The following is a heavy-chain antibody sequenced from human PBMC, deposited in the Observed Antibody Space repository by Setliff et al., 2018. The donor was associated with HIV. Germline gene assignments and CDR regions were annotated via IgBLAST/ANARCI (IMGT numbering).Heavy chain of an antibody. D-gene: IGHD6-19*01. CDR1: GYTFTSYP. CDR3: ARNQGDSSGWYAGDY. V-gene: IGHV1-46*01. Sequence: ASVKVSCKASGYTFTSYPMHWVRQAPGQGLEWMGVINTSGGSAGYAEKFRSRVTMTRDTSTSTVYMDLRSLRSEDTAVYYCARNQGDSSGWYAGDYWGHGTLVTVSS. J-gene: IGHJ4*01. CDR2: INTSGGSA.